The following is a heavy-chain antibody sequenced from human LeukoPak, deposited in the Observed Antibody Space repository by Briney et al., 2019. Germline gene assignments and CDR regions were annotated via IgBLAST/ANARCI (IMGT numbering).Heavy chain of an antibody. CDR2: ISGDSTYI. CDR1: GFTFASYS. D-gene: IGHD1-1*01. V-gene: IGHV3-21*01. CDR3: ARVSGRLERQSDLDY. J-gene: IGHJ4*02. Sequence: GGSLRLSCAASGFTFASYSMNWVRQAPGKGREWASSISGDSTYIYNAGSVKGRFTISRDNAQASLYLQMISLRADDTAVYYCARVSGRLERQSDLDYWGQGTLVIVSS.